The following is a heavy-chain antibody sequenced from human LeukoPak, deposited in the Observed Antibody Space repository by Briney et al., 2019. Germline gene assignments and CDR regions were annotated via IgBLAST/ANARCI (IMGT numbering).Heavy chain of an antibody. D-gene: IGHD2-2*02. V-gene: IGHV5-51*01. CDR3: AIGGDSTIRCYRCFDY. Sequence: GESLKISCKGSGYRFTSYWIGWVRQMPGKGLEWMGLIYPDDSDTRYSPSFQGQVTISADKSISTAYLQWSSLKASDTAMYYCAIGGDSTIRCYRCFDYWGQGTLVTVSS. J-gene: IGHJ4*02. CDR1: GYRFTSYW. CDR2: IYPDDSDT.